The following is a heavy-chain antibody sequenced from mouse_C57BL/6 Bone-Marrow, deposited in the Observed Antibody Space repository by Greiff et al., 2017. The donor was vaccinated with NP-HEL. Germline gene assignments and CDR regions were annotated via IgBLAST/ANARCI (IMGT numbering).Heavy chain of an antibody. V-gene: IGHV3-6*01. D-gene: IGHD2-5*01. CDR3: ARDRYYSNYDYWYFDV. CDR1: GYSITSGYY. CDR2: ISYDGSN. J-gene: IGHJ1*03. Sequence: EVQLVESGPGLVKPSQSLSLTCSVTGYSITSGYYWNWIRQFPGNKLEWMGYISYDGSNNYNPSLKNRISITRDTSKNQFFLKLNSVTTEDTATYYCARDRYYSNYDYWYFDVWGTGTTVTVSS.